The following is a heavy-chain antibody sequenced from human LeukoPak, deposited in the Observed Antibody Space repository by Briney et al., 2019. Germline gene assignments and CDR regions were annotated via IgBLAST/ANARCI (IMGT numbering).Heavy chain of an antibody. CDR3: ARVKVGTTYWFDP. V-gene: IGHV3-66*01. Sequence: GGSLRLSCAASGFILNYNYMSWVRQPPGKGLEGVSVVYSGGSTYYADSVKGRFTISRDNSKNMVYLQMNSLRVEDTAVYYCARVKVGTTYWFDPWGQGTLVTVSS. CDR1: GFILNYNY. CDR2: VYSGGST. J-gene: IGHJ5*02. D-gene: IGHD1-26*01.